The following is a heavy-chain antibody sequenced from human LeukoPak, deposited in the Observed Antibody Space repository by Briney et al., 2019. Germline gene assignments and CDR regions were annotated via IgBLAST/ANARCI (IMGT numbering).Heavy chain of an antibody. CDR1: GFTFNTYA. V-gene: IGHV3-23*01. J-gene: IGHJ4*02. CDR3: GKTTTGYSSGQKPAWPVDY. D-gene: IGHD6-19*01. Sequence: GGSLRLSCEASGFTFNTYAVYWVRHAPGKGREWVSGVFGSGGSAHYADSVKGRFTISRDNSKNTVYLEMRSLRAEDTAIYYCGKTTTGYSSGQKPAWPVDYWGQGTLVTVSS. CDR2: VFGSGGSA.